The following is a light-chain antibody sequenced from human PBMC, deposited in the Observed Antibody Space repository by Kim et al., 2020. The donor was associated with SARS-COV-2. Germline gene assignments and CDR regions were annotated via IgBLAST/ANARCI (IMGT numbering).Light chain of an antibody. J-gene: IGKJ2*01. V-gene: IGKV3-15*01. CDR2: GAS. CDR3: QRYNRRYT. Sequence: SVSPGERATLSCRASQSVSSNLAWYQQKPGQAPSHLIYGASTRATGIPARFSGSGSGTEFTLTISSLQSEDFAVYSSQRYNRRYTFRQGTKLEI. CDR1: QSVSSN.